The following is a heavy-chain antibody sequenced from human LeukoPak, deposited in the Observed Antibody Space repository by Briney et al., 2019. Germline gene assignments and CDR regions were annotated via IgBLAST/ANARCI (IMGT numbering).Heavy chain of an antibody. J-gene: IGHJ6*03. CDR2: IYYSGST. CDR3: ARSNYCSGGTCFYYYYMDV. V-gene: IGHV4-39*01. D-gene: IGHD2-15*01. Sequence: SETLSLTCTVSGGSISSSSFYCGWIRQPPGKGLEWIGSIYYSGSTYYNPSLKSRVTISVDTSKNQFSLKLSSVTAADTAVYYCARSNYCSGGTCFYYYYMDVWGKGTTVTVSS. CDR1: GGSISSSSFY.